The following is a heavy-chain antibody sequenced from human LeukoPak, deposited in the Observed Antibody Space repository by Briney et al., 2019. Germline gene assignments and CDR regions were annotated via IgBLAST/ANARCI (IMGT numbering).Heavy chain of an antibody. CDR1: GGTFSSYA. CDR3: ARDGPLTVAAQGC. Sequence: GASVKVSCKASGGTFSSYAISWVRQAPGQGLEWMGWISAYNGNTDYAQKLQGRVTMTTDTSTSTAYMELRSLRSDDTAVYYCARDGPLTVAAQGCWGQGTLVTVSS. D-gene: IGHD6-13*01. CDR2: ISAYNGNT. J-gene: IGHJ4*02. V-gene: IGHV1-18*01.